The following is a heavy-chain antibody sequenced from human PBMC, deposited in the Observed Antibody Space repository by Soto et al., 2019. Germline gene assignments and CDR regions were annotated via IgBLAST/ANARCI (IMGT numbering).Heavy chain of an antibody. J-gene: IGHJ5*02. Sequence: GESLKISCKGSGYRFTSYWIAWVRQMPGKGLEWMGIIYPGDSDARYSPSFQGQVTISVDKSISTAYLQWSGLKASDTAIYYCARQLGHDYINNWFDPWGQGTLVTVSS. D-gene: IGHD4-4*01. CDR3: ARQLGHDYINNWFDP. CDR2: IYPGDSDA. V-gene: IGHV5-51*01. CDR1: GYRFTSYW.